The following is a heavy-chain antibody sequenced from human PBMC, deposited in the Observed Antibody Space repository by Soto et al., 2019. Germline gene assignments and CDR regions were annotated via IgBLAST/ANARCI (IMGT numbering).Heavy chain of an antibody. CDR3: ARVGLDLEVRYLDY. Sequence: QVQLVQSGAEVKKPGSSVKVSCKASGGTFSSYAINWVRQAPGQGLEWMGGIIPIFRSPFYAQKFQGRVTITADESTTTAYMELSALRSEDTAVYFCARVGLDLEVRYLDYWGHGTLVTVSS. J-gene: IGHJ4*01. CDR2: IIPIFRSP. V-gene: IGHV1-69*01. CDR1: GGTFSSYA. D-gene: IGHD3-3*01.